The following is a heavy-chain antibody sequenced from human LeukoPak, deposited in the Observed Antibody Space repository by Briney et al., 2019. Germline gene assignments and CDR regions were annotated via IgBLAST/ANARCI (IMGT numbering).Heavy chain of an antibody. CDR3: ARKDSGLNPFDL. CDR1: GFSFSTSP. D-gene: IGHD1-14*01. J-gene: IGHJ4*02. CDR2: INSNSGDT. V-gene: IGHV3-23*01. Sequence: GGSLRLSCAAPGFSFSTSPMSWVRQAPGKGLEWVSGINSNSGDTPYADFAKGRFTISRDNSKNTLYLQMNSLRVEDTAVYYCARKDSGLNPFDLWGQGTLVTVSS.